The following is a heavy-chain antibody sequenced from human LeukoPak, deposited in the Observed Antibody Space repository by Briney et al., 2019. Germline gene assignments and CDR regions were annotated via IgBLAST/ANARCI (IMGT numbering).Heavy chain of an antibody. CDR1: GFTFSSYW. D-gene: IGHD6-13*01. J-gene: IGHJ4*01. V-gene: IGHV3-7*01. Sequence: GGSLRLSCAVSGFTFSSYWMNWVLQAPGKGLEWVASIRQDGGEKSYVDSVKGRFTISRDNIKNSLYLQMSSLRAEDTAVYYCARDGTAAGLYFDLWGQGTLVTVSS. CDR3: ARDGTAAGLYFDL. CDR2: IRQDGGEK.